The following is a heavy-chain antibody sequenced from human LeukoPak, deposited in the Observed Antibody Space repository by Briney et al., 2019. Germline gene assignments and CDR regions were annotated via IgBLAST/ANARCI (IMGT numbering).Heavy chain of an antibody. CDR1: GGSFSGYY. V-gene: IGHV4-34*01. J-gene: IGHJ4*02. CDR2: INPSGNT. D-gene: IGHD5-24*01. Sequence: PSETLSLTCAVYGGSFSGYYWSWIRESPGKGLEWIGEINPSGNTNYNPSLKSRATISVDTSENQFSLKLTSAAAADTTVYYCARRRDGHINPFDYWGQGTLVTVSS. CDR3: ARRRDGHINPFDY.